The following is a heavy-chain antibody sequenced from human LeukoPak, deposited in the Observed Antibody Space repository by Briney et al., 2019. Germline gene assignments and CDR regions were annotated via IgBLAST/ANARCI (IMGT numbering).Heavy chain of an antibody. CDR1: GYTFTGYY. CDR3: AILRGVIDY. D-gene: IGHD3-10*01. CDR2: INPNSGGT. V-gene: IGHV1-2*02. J-gene: IGHJ4*02. Sequence: ASVKVSCKASGYTFTGYYIHWVRQAPGQGLEWMGWINPNSGGTNYAQKFQGRVTMTRDTSISTTYMELSSLRSADTAVYYCAILRGVIDYWGQGTLVTVSS.